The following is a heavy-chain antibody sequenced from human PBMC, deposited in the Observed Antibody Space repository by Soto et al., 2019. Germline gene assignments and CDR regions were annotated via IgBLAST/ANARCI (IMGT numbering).Heavy chain of an antibody. D-gene: IGHD4-17*01. V-gene: IGHV3-30*03. CDR3: ARQTTVTHYYYYGMDV. J-gene: IGHJ6*02. CDR2: ISYDGSNK. CDR1: GFTFSSYG. Sequence: QVQLVESGGGVVQPGRSLRLSCAASGFTFSSYGMHWVRQAPGKGLEWVAVISYDGSNKYYADSVKGRFTISRDNSKNTPYLQMNSLRAEDTAVYYCARQTTVTHYYYYGMDVWGQGTTVTVSS.